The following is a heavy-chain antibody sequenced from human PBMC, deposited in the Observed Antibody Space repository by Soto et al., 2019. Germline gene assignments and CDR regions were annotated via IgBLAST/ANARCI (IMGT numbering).Heavy chain of an antibody. CDR1: GYRQTDLS. CDR3: ATRVDDFWSGYYPPDV. J-gene: IGHJ6*02. CDR2: FDPEDGET. D-gene: IGHD3-3*01. Sequence: GASVKVSCKVSGYRQTDLSMHWVRQAPRKGLEWMGGFDPEDGETIYAQKFQGRVTMTEDTSTDTAYMELSSLRSEDTAVYYCATRVDDFWSGYYPPDVWGQGTTVTVSS. V-gene: IGHV1-24*01.